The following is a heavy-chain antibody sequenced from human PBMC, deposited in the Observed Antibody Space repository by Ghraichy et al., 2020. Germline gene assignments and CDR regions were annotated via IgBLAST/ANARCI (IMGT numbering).Heavy chain of an antibody. CDR3: ARDPGYCSGGRCYGDAFDI. CDR1: GFTFSSYR. D-gene: IGHD2-15*01. J-gene: IGHJ3*02. CDR2: ISSSSSYI. V-gene: IGHV3-21*01. Sequence: GGSLRLSCAASGFTFSSYRMNWVRQAPGKELEWVSFISSSSSYIYYADSVKGRFTISRDNAKNSLYLQMNSLRVEDTAVYYCARDPGYCSGGRCYGDAFDIWGQGTMVTVSS.